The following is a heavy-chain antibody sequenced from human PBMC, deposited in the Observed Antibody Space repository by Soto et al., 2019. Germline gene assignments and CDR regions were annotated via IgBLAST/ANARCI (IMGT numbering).Heavy chain of an antibody. CDR1: GFTFSSYS. Sequence: EVQLVESGGGLVQPGGSLRLSCAASGFTFSSYSMNWVRQAPGKGLEWFSYISSSSRTIYYADSVKGRFTISRDNAKNPLYRQMNRLRAEETAVYYCARDDYSYDGSPKYGMDVWGQGTRVTVSS. CDR3: ARDDYSYDGSPKYGMDV. J-gene: IGHJ6*02. CDR2: ISSSSRTI. D-gene: IGHD3-22*01. V-gene: IGHV3-48*01.